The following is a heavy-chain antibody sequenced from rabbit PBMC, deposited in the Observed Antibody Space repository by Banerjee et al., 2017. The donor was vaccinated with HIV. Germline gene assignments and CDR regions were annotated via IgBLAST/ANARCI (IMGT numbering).Heavy chain of an antibody. CDR3: ARDAGYAGSNL. J-gene: IGHJ4*01. CDR1: GFSFSSYYY. CDR2: IYAGNSGST. D-gene: IGHD4-2*01. V-gene: IGHV1S40*01. Sequence: QSLEESGGDLVKPGASLTLTCTASGFSFSSYYYMCWVRQAPGKGLEWIACIYAGNSGSTYYASWAKGRFTISKTSSTTVDLKMTSLTAADTATYFCARDAGYAGSNLWGPGTLVTVS.